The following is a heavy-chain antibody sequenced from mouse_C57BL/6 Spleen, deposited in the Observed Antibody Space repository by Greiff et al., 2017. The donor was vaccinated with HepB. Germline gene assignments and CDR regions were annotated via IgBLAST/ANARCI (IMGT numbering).Heavy chain of an antibody. CDR1: GYTFTSYW. V-gene: IGHV1-64*01. D-gene: IGHD1-3*01. Sequence: QVQLQQPGAELVKPGASVKLSCKASGYTFTSYWMHWVKQRPGQGLEWIGMIHPNSGSTNYNEKFKSKATLTVAKSSSTAYMQLSSLTSEDSAVYYCARYNWYPSCDYWGQGTTLTVPS. CDR2: IHPNSGST. J-gene: IGHJ2*01. CDR3: ARYNWYPSCDY.